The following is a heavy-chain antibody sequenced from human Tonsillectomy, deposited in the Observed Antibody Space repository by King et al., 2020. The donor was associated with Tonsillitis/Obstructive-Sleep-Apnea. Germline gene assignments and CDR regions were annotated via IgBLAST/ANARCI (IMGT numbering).Heavy chain of an antibody. CDR1: GGSISSSSYY. D-gene: IGHD6-19*01. V-gene: IGHV4-39*01. J-gene: IGHJ4*02. Sequence: QLQESGPGLVKPSETLSLTCTVSGGSISSSSYYWGWIRQPPGKGLEWIGSIYYSGSTYYNPSLKSRVTISVDTSKNQFSLKLSSVTAADTAVYYCASFSIAVAAPDYWGQGTLVTVSS. CDR2: IYYSGST. CDR3: ASFSIAVAAPDY.